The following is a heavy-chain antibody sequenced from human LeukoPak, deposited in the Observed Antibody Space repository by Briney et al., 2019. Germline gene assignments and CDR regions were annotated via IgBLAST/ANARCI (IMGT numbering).Heavy chain of an antibody. CDR1: GFTFSSYG. CDR3: LRYDIVTGPDY. Sequence: GGSLRLSCAASGFTFSSYGMHWVRQAPGKGLEWVANINQDGSEKYYVDSVKGRFTTSRDNAKNSLYLQVNSLRAEDTAVYFCLRYDIVTGPDYWGQGTLVIVSS. CDR2: INQDGSEK. J-gene: IGHJ4*02. V-gene: IGHV3-7*01. D-gene: IGHD3-9*01.